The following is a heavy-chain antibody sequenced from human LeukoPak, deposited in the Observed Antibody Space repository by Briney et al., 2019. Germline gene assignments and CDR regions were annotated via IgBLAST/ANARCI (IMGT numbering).Heavy chain of an antibody. Sequence: PSETLSLTCTVSGVSISTSSYYWGWIRRPPGKGLEWIGYIYYSGNTNYNPSLKSRVTISVDTSKNQFSLKLSSVTAADTAVYYCAKVGVSGAARLDYWGQGTLVTVSS. CDR2: IYYSGNT. CDR3: AKVGVSGAARLDY. J-gene: IGHJ4*02. V-gene: IGHV4-61*05. CDR1: GVSISTSSYY. D-gene: IGHD6-6*01.